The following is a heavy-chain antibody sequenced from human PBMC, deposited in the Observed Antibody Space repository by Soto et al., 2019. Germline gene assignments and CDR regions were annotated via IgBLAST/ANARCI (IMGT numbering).Heavy chain of an antibody. D-gene: IGHD3-9*01. V-gene: IGHV1-18*01. J-gene: IGHJ4*02. CDR2: VSAYNGNT. CDR1: GYTFTSYG. CDR3: ARDPGYDILTGYFHFDY. Sequence: ASVKVSCKASGYTFTSYGISWVRQAPGQGLEWMGWVSAYNGNTNYAQKLQGRVTMTTDTSTSTAYMELRSLRSDDTAVYYCARDPGYDILTGYFHFDYWGQGTRVTVSS.